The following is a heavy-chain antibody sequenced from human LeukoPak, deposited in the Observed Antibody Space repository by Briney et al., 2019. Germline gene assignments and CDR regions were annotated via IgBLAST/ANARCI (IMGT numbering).Heavy chain of an antibody. CDR3: ARGGNKLRIAAAGRDDAFDI. CDR1: GGSISSGDYY. Sequence: PSETLSLTCTVSGGSISSGDYYWSWLRQPPGKGLERIGYIYYSGSTYYNPSLKSRVTISVDTSKNQFSLKLSSVTAADTAVYYCARGGNKLRIAAAGRDDAFDIWGQGTMVTVSS. V-gene: IGHV4-30-4*01. CDR2: IYYSGST. J-gene: IGHJ3*02. D-gene: IGHD6-13*01.